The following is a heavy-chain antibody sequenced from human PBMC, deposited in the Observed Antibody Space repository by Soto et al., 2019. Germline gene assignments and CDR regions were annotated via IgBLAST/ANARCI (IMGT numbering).Heavy chain of an antibody. D-gene: IGHD6-19*01. J-gene: IGHJ4*02. CDR3: ARRSSGWYFDY. CDR1: GFTFSSYA. Sequence: EVQLLEAGGGLVQPGGSLRLSCAASGFTFSSYAMNWVRQAPGKGLEWVSVISGSGGSTYYADAVKGRFTISRDNSKNTLCLQMNSLRAEDTAVYYCARRSSGWYFDYWGQGTLVTVSP. CDR2: ISGSGGST. V-gene: IGHV3-23*01.